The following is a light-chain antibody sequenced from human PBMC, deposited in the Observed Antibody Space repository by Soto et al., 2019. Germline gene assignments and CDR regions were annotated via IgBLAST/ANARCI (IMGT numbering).Light chain of an antibody. J-gene: IGLJ1*01. CDR2: EVS. CDR3: STYTSTSTKV. Sequence: LTQPASVSGSPGQSITISCIGTSSDVGGYNYVSWYQQHPGKAPKLMIYEVSNRPSGVSNRFSGSKSGNTASLTISGLQAEDEADYYCSTYTSTSTKVFGTGTKVTVL. CDR1: SSDVGGYNY. V-gene: IGLV2-14*01.